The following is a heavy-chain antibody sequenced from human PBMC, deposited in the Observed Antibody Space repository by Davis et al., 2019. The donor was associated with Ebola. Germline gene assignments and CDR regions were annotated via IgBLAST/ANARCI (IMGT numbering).Heavy chain of an antibody. CDR2: ISYDGGNK. Sequence: PGGSLRLSCAASGFTFSSYGLHWVRQAPGKGLEWVAVISYDGGNKYYADSVKGRFTISRDNSKNTLYLQMKSLRAVDTAVYYCARDERQAVAGDLLYYYDGMDVWGQGTTVTVSS. CDR3: ARDERQAVAGDLLYYYDGMDV. CDR1: GFTFSSYG. D-gene: IGHD6-19*01. J-gene: IGHJ6*02. V-gene: IGHV3-30*04.